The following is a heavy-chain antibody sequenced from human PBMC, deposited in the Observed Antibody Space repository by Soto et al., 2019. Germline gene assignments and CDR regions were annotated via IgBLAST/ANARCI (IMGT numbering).Heavy chain of an antibody. J-gene: IGHJ6*02. CDR3: AREGGALNV. CDR1: GGSIRRGGYY. V-gene: IGHV4-31*03. Sequence: SETLSLTCTVSGGSIRRGGYYWSWIRQHPGKGLEWIGYIFYSGSTYYNPSLKSRVTISVDTSKNQFSLKLSSVTAADTAVYYCAREGGALNVWGQGTTVTVS. CDR2: IFYSGST.